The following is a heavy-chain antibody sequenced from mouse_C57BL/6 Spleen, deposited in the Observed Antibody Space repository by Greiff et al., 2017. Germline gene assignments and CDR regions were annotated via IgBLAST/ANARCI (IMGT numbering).Heavy chain of an antibody. D-gene: IGHD1-1*01. CDR1: GFNIKNTY. CDR2: IDPANGNT. CDR3: ARSPITTVVERTSYLDY. Sequence: VQLQQSVAELVRPGASVKLSCTASGFNIKNTYMHWVKQRPEQGLEWIGRIDPANGNTKYAPKFQGKATITADTSSNTAYLQLSSLTSEDTAIYYCARSPITTVVERTSYLDYWGQGTTLTVSS. V-gene: IGHV14-3*01. J-gene: IGHJ2*01.